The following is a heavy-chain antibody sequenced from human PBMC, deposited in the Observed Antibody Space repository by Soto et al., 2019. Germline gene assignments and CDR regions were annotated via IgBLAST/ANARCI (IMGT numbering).Heavy chain of an antibody. CDR3: ARALYYYDSSGSLSPYNWFDP. Sequence: ASVKVSCKASGYTFTSYAMHWVSHAPEQRLEWMGWINAGNGNTKYSQKFQGRVTITRDTSASTAYMELSSLRSEDTAVYYCARALYYYDSSGSLSPYNWFDPWGQGTLVTVSS. J-gene: IGHJ5*02. CDR1: GYTFTSYA. D-gene: IGHD3-22*01. V-gene: IGHV1-3*01. CDR2: INAGNGNT.